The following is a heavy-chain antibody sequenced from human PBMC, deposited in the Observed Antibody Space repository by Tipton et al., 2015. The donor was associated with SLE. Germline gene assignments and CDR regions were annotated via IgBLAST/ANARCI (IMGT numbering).Heavy chain of an antibody. V-gene: IGHV4-34*01. CDR2: INHSGST. D-gene: IGHD6-13*01. CDR3: GADYYYYDMDV. CDR1: GGSFSGYF. Sequence: TLSLTCAVYGGSFSGYFWSWIRQPPGKGLGWIGEINHSGSTNYNPSLKSRVTISVDTSKKQFSLKLSSVTAADTAVYYCGADYYYYDMDVWGQGTTVTVSS. J-gene: IGHJ6*02.